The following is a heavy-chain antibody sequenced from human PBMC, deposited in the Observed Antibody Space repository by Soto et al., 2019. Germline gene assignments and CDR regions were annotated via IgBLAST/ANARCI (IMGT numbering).Heavy chain of an antibody. D-gene: IGHD3-10*01. CDR1: GFSLSTSGVG. CDR2: IYWEDDK. V-gene: IGHV2-5*02. Sequence: QITLKESGPTLVKPTQTLTLTCTFSGFSLSTSGVGVGWIRQPPGKALEWLALIYWEDDKHYSPSLKNRLTIPKETSHHHGGLTQAYILPVHTASYYCGHGRITMGGGGAEYCCRGVRGQGTTVPLS. J-gene: IGHJ6*02. CDR3: GHGRITMGGGGAEYCCRGV.